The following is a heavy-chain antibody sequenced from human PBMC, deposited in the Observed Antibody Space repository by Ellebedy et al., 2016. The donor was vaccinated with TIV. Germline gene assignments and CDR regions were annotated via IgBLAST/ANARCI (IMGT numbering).Heavy chain of an antibody. J-gene: IGHJ3*01. D-gene: IGHD3-3*01. Sequence: PGGSLRLSCAASGLPFSSHAMSWVRQAPGKGLEWVSSLTESRGNTYYADSVKSRFTISRDNSKETLFLQMNSLRAEDTAIYFCSRNPVGVGPALEVWGQGTMVTVSS. CDR2: LTESRGNT. V-gene: IGHV3-23*01. CDR1: GLPFSSHA. CDR3: SRNPVGVGPALEV.